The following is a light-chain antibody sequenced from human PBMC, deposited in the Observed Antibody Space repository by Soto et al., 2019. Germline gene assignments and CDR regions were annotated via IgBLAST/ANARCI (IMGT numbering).Light chain of an antibody. CDR1: QSVSSY. J-gene: IGKJ2*01. V-gene: IGKV3-11*01. Sequence: EIVLTQSPATLSLSPGERATLSCRASQSVSSYLAWYQQKPGQAPRLLIYDASNRATGIPARFSGSGSGTYFTLTISSLEPEDFALYCYQHRSNWPPTFGQGTKLEIK. CDR2: DAS. CDR3: QHRSNWPPT.